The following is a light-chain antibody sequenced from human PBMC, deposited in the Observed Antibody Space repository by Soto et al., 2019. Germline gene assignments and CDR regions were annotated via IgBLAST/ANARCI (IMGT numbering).Light chain of an antibody. J-gene: IGLJ1*01. CDR2: SDD. Sequence: QSVLTQPPSASGTPGQRVTISCSGSSSNIGSNYVNWYQHLPGTAPKLLIYSDDQRPSGVPDRFSGSKSGTSASLAISGLQSEDEADYYCSSYAGITPYVFGTGTKVTVL. CDR3: SSYAGITPYV. CDR1: SSNIGSNY. V-gene: IGLV1-44*01.